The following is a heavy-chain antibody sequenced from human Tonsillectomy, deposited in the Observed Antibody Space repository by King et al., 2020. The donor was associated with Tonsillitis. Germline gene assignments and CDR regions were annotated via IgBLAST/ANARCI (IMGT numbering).Heavy chain of an antibody. D-gene: IGHD1-14*01. V-gene: IGHV3-30*18. Sequence: VQLVESGGGVVQPGGSLRLSCAASGFTFSSYGLHWVRQAPGKGLEWVAVISNDGSSKTYADSVKGRFTISRDNSENTLFLQMNSLRAEDTAIYYCAKDRSGCWAFDCWGQGTLVTVSS. CDR2: ISNDGSSK. J-gene: IGHJ4*02. CDR1: GFTFSSYG. CDR3: AKDRSGCWAFDC.